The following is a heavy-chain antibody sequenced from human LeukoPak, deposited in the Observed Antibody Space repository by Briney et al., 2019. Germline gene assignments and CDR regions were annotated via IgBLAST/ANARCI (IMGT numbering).Heavy chain of an antibody. D-gene: IGHD4-17*01. V-gene: IGHV3-30-3*01. CDR3: ARDGDYGDYLDY. J-gene: IGHJ4*02. CDR1: GFTFSGYP. CDR2: ISYDGSDK. Sequence: AGGSLRLSCAASGFTFSGYPMHWVRQAPGKGLEWVAVISYDGSDKYYADSVKGRFTISRDNSENTLNLQMNSPRSEDTAIYYCARDGDYGDYLDYWGQGTLVTVSS.